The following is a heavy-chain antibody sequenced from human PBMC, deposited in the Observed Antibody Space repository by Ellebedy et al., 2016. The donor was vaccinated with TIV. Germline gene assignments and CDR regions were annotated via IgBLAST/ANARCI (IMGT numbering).Heavy chain of an antibody. D-gene: IGHD1-7*01. CDR3: ARTTNWNLSFHYGMDV. Sequence: SGPTLVKPTQTLTLTCTFSGFSLSTSGMCVSWIRQPPGKALEWLALIDWDDDKYYSTSLKTRLTISKDTSKNQVVLTMTNMDPVDTATYYCARTTNWNLSFHYGMDVWGQGTTVTVSS. V-gene: IGHV2-70*01. CDR2: IDWDDDK. J-gene: IGHJ6*02. CDR1: GFSLSTSGMC.